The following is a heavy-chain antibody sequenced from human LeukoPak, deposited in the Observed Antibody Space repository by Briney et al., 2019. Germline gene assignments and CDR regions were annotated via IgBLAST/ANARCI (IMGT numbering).Heavy chain of an antibody. CDR2: IGTAGDT. D-gene: IGHD3-9*01. V-gene: IGHV3-13*01. J-gene: IGHJ4*02. Sequence: QPGGSLRLSCAASGFTFSSYDMHWVRQATGKGLEWVSAIGTAGDTYYPGSVKGRFTISRENAKNSLYLQMNSLRAGDTAVYYCARGGILTEGVEYYFDYWGQGTLVTVSS. CDR1: GFTFSSYD. CDR3: ARGGILTEGVEYYFDY.